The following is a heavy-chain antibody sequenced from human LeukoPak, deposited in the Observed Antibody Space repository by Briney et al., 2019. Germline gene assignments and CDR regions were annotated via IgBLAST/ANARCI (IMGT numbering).Heavy chain of an antibody. J-gene: IGHJ5*02. CDR3: ARERIDIVTGYYPTNWFDP. Sequence: PSETLSLTCTVSGGSISTTNYYWSWIRQPAGKRLEWIGRIYSSGSTNYNPSLKSRVTISLDKSKNQFSLKLSSVTAADTATYFCARERIDIVTGYYPTNWFDPWGQGTLVTVSS. CDR2: IYSSGST. D-gene: IGHD3-9*01. V-gene: IGHV4-61*02. CDR1: GGSISTTNYY.